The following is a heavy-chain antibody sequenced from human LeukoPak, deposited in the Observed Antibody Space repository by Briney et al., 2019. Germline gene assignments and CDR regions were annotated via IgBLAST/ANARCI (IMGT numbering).Heavy chain of an antibody. CDR3: ARRRGDFWSDYYAFDY. J-gene: IGHJ4*02. CDR1: GGPISSYY. V-gene: IGHV4-59*08. D-gene: IGHD3-3*01. Sequence: SETLSPTCTVSGGPISSYYWSWIRQPPGKGLEWIGYIYYSGSTNYNPSLTSRVTISLDTSKNQFSLKLSSVTAADTAVYYCARRRGDFWSDYYAFDYWGQGALVTISS. CDR2: IYYSGST.